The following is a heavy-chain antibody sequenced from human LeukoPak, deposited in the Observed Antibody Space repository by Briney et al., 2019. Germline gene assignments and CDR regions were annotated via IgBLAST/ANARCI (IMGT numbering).Heavy chain of an antibody. CDR2: IYYSGST. D-gene: IGHD4-17*01. CDR1: GGPISSSSYY. J-gene: IGHJ1*01. V-gene: IGHV4-39*01. CDR3: VRHSAMTTGYFQH. Sequence: SETLSLTCTVSGGPISSSSYYWGWIRQPPGKGLEWIGRIYYSGSTYYNPSLKSRVTISVDTSKNQFSLKLTSVTAADTSVYYCVRHSAMTTGYFQHWGQGTLVTVSS.